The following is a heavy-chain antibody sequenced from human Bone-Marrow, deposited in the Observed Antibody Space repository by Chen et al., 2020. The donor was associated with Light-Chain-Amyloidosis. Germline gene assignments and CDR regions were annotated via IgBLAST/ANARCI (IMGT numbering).Heavy chain of an antibody. D-gene: IGHD3-10*01. J-gene: IGHJ3*02. CDR1: GYSISSGYY. V-gene: IGHV4-38-2*01. CDR2: IYHSGST. CDR3: XXXXXXXXXFGAFDI. Sequence: SGYSISSGYYWGWIRQPPGKGLEWIGSIYHSGSTYYNPSLKSRVTISVDTXXXXXXXXXXXXXXXXXXXXXXXXXXXXXXXFGAFDIWGQGTMVTVSS.